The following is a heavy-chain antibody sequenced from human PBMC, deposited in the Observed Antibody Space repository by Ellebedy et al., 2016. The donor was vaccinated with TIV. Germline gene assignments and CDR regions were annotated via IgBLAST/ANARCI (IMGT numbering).Heavy chain of an antibody. V-gene: IGHV3-7*03. D-gene: IGHD3-16*01. CDR1: GFTFSTYW. J-gene: IGHJ6*02. Sequence: GESLKISCAAPGFTFSTYWMSWVRQAPGKGLEWVANIKRDGSEKNYVDSVKGRFTISRDNAKNSLYLQMSSLRAEDTAVYYCAGLDYGVDVWGQGTTVTVSS. CDR3: AGLDYGVDV. CDR2: IKRDGSEK.